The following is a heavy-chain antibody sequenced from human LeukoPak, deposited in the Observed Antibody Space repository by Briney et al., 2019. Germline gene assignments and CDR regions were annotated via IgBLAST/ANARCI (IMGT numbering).Heavy chain of an antibody. D-gene: IGHD6-19*01. J-gene: IGHJ1*01. V-gene: IGHV3-66*01. Sequence: GGSLRLSCAASGFTVSSNYMSWVRQAPGKGLEWVSVIYSGGSTYYADSVKGRFTISRDNAKNSLYLQMNSLRAEDTAVYYCATGYSSGWYFYFQHWGQGSLVSVSS. CDR2: IYSGGST. CDR1: GFTVSSNY. CDR3: ATGYSSGWYFYFQH.